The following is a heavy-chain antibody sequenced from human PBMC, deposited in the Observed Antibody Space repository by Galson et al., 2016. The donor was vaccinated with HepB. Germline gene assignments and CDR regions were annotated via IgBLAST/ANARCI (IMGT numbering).Heavy chain of an antibody. J-gene: IGHJ6*02. CDR2: IRWNNGSI. Sequence: LSCAASGFIFDAYAMHWVRQPPGKGLEWVSAIRWNNGSIGYADSVKGRFTISRDNAKKSLYLQMDSLRVEDTALYYCVKGEPEYKDFGMDVWGQGTTVIVSS. CDR3: VKGEPEYKDFGMDV. CDR1: GFIFDAYA. D-gene: IGHD2/OR15-2a*01. V-gene: IGHV3-9*01.